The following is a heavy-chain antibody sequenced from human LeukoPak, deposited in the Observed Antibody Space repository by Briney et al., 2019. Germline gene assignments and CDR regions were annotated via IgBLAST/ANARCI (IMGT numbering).Heavy chain of an antibody. CDR1: GFTFSAYS. J-gene: IGHJ6*02. Sequence: GGSLRLSCAASGFTFSAYSMTWVRQAPGKGLEWVSCISSSSSYIYYADSVKGRFTISRDDAKNSLYLQMNTLRAEDTAVYYCARRRLVRDNYYGMDVWGQGTTVTVSS. D-gene: IGHD6-6*01. V-gene: IGHV3-21*01. CDR3: ARRRLVRDNYYGMDV. CDR2: ISSSSSYI.